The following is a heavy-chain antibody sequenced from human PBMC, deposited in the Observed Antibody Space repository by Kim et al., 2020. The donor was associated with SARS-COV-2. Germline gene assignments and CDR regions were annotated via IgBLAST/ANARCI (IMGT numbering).Heavy chain of an antibody. V-gene: IGHV3-30*02. CDR3: AKDFVLAD. Sequence: GSNKNYANSVEGRFTMSRDNSKSTLYQQMNSMRAEDKAMYYCAKDFVLADWGQGTLVTVSS. D-gene: IGHD2-8*02. CDR2: GSNK. J-gene: IGHJ4*02.